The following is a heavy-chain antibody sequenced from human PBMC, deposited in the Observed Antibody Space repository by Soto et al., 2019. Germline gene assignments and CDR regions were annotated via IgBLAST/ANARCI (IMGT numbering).Heavy chain of an antibody. CDR2: IYYSGST. Sequence: SETLSLTCTVSGGSISRGGYYWSWIRQHTGKGLEWIGYIYYSGSTYYNPSLKSRVTISVDTSKNQFSLKLSSVTAADTAVYYCARGFFGGGNRPFIVREPFDYWGQGTLVTVSS. CDR1: GGSISRGGYY. D-gene: IGHD2-15*01. V-gene: IGHV4-31*03. J-gene: IGHJ4*02. CDR3: ARGFFGGGNRPFIVREPFDY.